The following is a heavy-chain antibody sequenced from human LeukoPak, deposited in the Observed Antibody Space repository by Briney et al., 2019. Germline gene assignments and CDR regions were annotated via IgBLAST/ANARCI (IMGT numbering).Heavy chain of an antibody. CDR3: AKVGISGSYSHPFDY. D-gene: IGHD1-26*01. Sequence: GGSLRLSCAASGFTVSSNYMSWVRQAPGKGLEWVSVISGSGGSTYYADSVKGRFTTSRDNSKNTLYLQMNSLRAEDTAVYYCAKVGISGSYSHPFDYWGQGTLATVSS. V-gene: IGHV3-23*01. J-gene: IGHJ4*02. CDR2: ISGSGGST. CDR1: GFTVSSNY.